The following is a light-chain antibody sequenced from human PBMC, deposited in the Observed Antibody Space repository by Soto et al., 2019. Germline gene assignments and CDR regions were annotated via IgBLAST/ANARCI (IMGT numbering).Light chain of an antibody. CDR3: CSYAGSYTYV. CDR2: DVS. J-gene: IGLJ1*01. Sequence: QSALTQPRSVSGSPGQSVSISCTGTISDVGGYNYVSWYQQHPGKAPKLMIYDVSERPSGVPDRFSGSKSANTASLTISGLQAEDEADYYCCSYAGSYTYVFGTGTKVTVL. V-gene: IGLV2-11*01. CDR1: ISDVGGYNY.